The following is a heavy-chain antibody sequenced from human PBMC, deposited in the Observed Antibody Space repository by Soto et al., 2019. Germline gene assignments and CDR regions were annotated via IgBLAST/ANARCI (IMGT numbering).Heavy chain of an antibody. J-gene: IGHJ6*02. CDR3: ARDLRCSSTSCYGRYYYYYGMDV. D-gene: IGHD2-2*01. Sequence: QVPLVESGGGVVQPGRSLRLSCAASGFTFSSYGMHWVRQAPGKGLEWVAVIWYDGSNKYYADSVKGRFTISRDNSKNTLYLQMNSLRAEDTAVYYCARDLRCSSTSCYGRYYYYYGMDVWGQGTTVTVSS. V-gene: IGHV3-33*01. CDR1: GFTFSSYG. CDR2: IWYDGSNK.